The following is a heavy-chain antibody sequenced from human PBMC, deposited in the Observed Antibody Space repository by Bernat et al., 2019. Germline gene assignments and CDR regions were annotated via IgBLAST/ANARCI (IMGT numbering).Heavy chain of an antibody. CDR3: AGGGLRFAGT. V-gene: IGHV3-23*01. D-gene: IGHD3-16*01. Sequence: EVQLLESGGGLVQPGGSLRLSCAASGFTFSSYAMSWVRQAPGKGLEWVSAISGSGGGTYYADSVKGRFTISRDNSKTTLYLQMNSLRAEDTVIYYCAGGGLRFAGTWGQGTLVTVSS. J-gene: IGHJ5*02. CDR1: GFTFSSYA. CDR2: ISGSGGGT.